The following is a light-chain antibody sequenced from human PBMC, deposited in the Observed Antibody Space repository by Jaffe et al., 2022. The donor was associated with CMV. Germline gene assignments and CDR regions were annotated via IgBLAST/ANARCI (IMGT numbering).Light chain of an antibody. CDR2: EVS. J-gene: IGLJ1*01. Sequence: QSALTQPASVSGSPGQSITISCSGTSSDVGNYNLVSWYQQHPGRAPKLMIYEVSKRPSGVSYRFSGSKSGNTASLTISGLQAEDEADYYCCSYAGSSTFYVFGTGTKVTVL. V-gene: IGLV2-23*02. CDR1: SSDVGNYNL. CDR3: CSYAGSSTFYV.